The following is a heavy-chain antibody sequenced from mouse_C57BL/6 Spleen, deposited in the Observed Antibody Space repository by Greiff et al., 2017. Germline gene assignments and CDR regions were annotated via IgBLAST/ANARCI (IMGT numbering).Heavy chain of an antibody. Sequence: VQLQQSGPELVKPGASVKISCKASGYSFTGYYMNWVKQSPEKSLEWIGEINPSTGGTTYNQKFKAKATLTVDKSSSTAYMQLKSLTSEDSAVYYCARSFYYDYVPYYFDYWGQGTTLTVSS. CDR3: ARSFYYDYVPYYFDY. J-gene: IGHJ2*01. CDR1: GYSFTGYY. D-gene: IGHD2-4*01. CDR2: INPSTGGT. V-gene: IGHV1-42*01.